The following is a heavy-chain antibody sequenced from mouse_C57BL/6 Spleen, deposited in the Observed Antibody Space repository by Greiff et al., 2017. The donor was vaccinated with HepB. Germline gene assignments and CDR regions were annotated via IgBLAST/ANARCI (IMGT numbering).Heavy chain of an antibody. V-gene: IGHV1-69*01. CDR1: GYTFTSYW. J-gene: IGHJ1*03. D-gene: IGHD1-1*01. CDR3: ARPTVVASLTWYFEV. Sequence: QVQLQQPGAELVMPGASVKLSCKASGYTFTSYWMHWVKQRPGQGLEWIGEIDPSDSYTNYNQKFKGKSTLTVDKSSSTAYMQLSSLTSEDSAVYYCARPTVVASLTWYFEVWGTGTTVTVSS. CDR2: IDPSDSYT.